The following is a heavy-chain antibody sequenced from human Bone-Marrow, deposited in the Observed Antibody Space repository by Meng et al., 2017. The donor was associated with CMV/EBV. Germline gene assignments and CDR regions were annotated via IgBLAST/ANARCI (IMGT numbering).Heavy chain of an antibody. J-gene: IGHJ3*02. D-gene: IGHD1-26*01. V-gene: IGHV4-59*01. CDR1: GGSNSSYY. CDR3: AREGGATYFPSGTFDI. Sequence: SETLSLTCNVSGGSNSSYYWSYIRQPPGKGLEWIGYIYNSGRTNYNPSLKSRVTISVDTYKNQFSLKLTSVTTADTAVYFCAREGGATYFPSGTFDIWGQGTMVTVSS. CDR2: IYNSGRT.